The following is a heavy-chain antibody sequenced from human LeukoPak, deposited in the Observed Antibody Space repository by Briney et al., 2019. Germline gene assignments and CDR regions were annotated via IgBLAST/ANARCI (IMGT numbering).Heavy chain of an antibody. Sequence: SETLSLTCAVYGGSFSGYYWSWIRQLPGKGLEWIGEINHSGSTNYNPSLKSRVTISVDTSKNQFSLKLSSVTAADTAVYYCARGRSVAADAFDIWGQGTMVTVSS. CDR2: INHSGST. CDR3: ARGRSVAADAFDI. CDR1: GGSFSGYY. V-gene: IGHV4-34*01. J-gene: IGHJ3*02.